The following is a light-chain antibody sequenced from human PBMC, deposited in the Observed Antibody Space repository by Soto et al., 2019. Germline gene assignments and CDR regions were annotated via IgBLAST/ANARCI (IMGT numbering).Light chain of an antibody. Sequence: QSVLTQPPSASRTPGQRVTISCSGYSSTVGSNHVYWYQKFPGMATKLLISRNNQRPSGVPDRFSGPKSGTSASLAISALRSEDEADYYCAAWDDNFSTYVFGSGTKVTVL. V-gene: IGLV1-47*01. CDR3: AAWDDNFSTYV. CDR1: SSTVGSNH. J-gene: IGLJ1*01. CDR2: RNN.